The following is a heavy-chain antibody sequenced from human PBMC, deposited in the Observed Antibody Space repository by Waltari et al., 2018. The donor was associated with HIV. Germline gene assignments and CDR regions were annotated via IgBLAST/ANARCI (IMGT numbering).Heavy chain of an antibody. CDR3: ARGGFYGSGSKVN. J-gene: IGHJ4*02. CDR1: GSTFRTYW. V-gene: IGHV3-7*04. Sequence: EVQLVESGGGLVQPGGSLSLSCAASGSTFRTYWMSWVRQAPGKGLEWVAKIKQDGSEKYYVDSVNGRFTISRENAENSLYLQMNSLRAEDTAVYYCARGGFYGSGSKVNWGQGTLVTVSS. CDR2: IKQDGSEK. D-gene: IGHD3-10*01.